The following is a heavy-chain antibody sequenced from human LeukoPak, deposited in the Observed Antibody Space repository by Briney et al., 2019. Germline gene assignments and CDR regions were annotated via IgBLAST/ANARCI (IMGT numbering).Heavy chain of an antibody. Sequence: GRSLRLSCAASGFTSDDYAMHWVRQDPGKGLEWVSGISWNSGSIGYADSVKGRFTISRDNAKNSLYLQMNSLRAEDTALYYCAKDGSYDFWSGYYLNWGQGTLVTVSS. CDR1: GFTSDDYA. CDR2: ISWNSGSI. V-gene: IGHV3-9*02. D-gene: IGHD3-3*01. CDR3: AKDGSYDFWSGYYLN. J-gene: IGHJ4*02.